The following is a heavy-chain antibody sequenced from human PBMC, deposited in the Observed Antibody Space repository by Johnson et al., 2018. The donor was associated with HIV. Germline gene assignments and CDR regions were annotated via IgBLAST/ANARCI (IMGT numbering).Heavy chain of an antibody. CDR1: GFTFRSYW. J-gene: IGHJ3*02. V-gene: IGHV3-7*01. CDR3: AKDLGDAVGDTHDAFDI. D-gene: IGHD1-26*01. Sequence: VQPVESGGSLVQPGGTLRLSCAASGFTFRSYWMHWVPQAPGKGLEWVAHINQDERAKYYVESVKGRFPLSRDNSKNTLYLQMNRLRAEDTALYYCAKDLGDAVGDTHDAFDIWGQGTMVTISS. CDR2: INQDERAK.